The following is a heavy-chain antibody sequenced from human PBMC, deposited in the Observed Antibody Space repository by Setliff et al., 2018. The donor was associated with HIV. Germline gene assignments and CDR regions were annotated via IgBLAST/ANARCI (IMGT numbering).Heavy chain of an antibody. Sequence: SETLSLTCTVSGGSIATTNYYWGWVRQSPGKGLEWIGVIYYRGSAYYNLSLQSRVTLSVDTSKNSFSLHLTSVTAADTAVYFCARARGPPLPVLDFWGPGTLVTVCS. J-gene: IGHJ4*02. CDR1: GGSIATTNYY. CDR3: ARARGPPLPVLDF. CDR2: IYYRGSA. D-gene: IGHD3-10*01. V-gene: IGHV4-39*07.